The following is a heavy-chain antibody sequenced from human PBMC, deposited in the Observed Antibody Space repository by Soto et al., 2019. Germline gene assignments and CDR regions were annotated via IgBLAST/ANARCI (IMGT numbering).Heavy chain of an antibody. Sequence: ASVKVSCKASGYTFTSYAMHWVRQAPGQRLEWMGWINAGNGNTKYSQKFQGRVTITRDTSASTAYMELSSLKASDTAMYYCARQYTSGMLGFDPWGQGTLVTVSS. CDR1: GYTFTSYA. D-gene: IGHD6-19*01. V-gene: IGHV1-3*01. J-gene: IGHJ5*02. CDR2: INAGNGNT. CDR3: ARQYTSGMLGFDP.